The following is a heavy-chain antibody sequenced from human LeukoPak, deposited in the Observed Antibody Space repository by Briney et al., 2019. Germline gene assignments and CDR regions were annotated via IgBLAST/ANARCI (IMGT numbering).Heavy chain of an antibody. Sequence: SETLSLTCTVSGGSISSYYWSWIRQPAGKGLEWIGRIYTSGSTNYNPSLKSRVTMSVDTSKNQFSLKLSSVTAADTAVYYCARDRFFRRSSSWYFDYWGQGTLVTVSS. CDR2: IYTSGST. V-gene: IGHV4-4*07. CDR3: ARDRFFRRSSSWYFDY. D-gene: IGHD6-13*01. CDR1: GGSISSYY. J-gene: IGHJ4*02.